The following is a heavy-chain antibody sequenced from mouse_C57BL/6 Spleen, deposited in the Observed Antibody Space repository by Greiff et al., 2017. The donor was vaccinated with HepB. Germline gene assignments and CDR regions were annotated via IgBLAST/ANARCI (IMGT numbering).Heavy chain of an antibody. CDR2: INPNYGTT. J-gene: IGHJ4*01. D-gene: IGHD4-1*01. CDR1: GYSFTDYN. V-gene: IGHV1-39*01. CDR3: ASKLGRVYYYAMDY. Sequence: EVQLQQSGPELVKPGASVKISCKASGYSFTDYNMNWVKQSNGKSLEWIGVINPNYGTTSYNQKFKGKATLTVDQSSSTAYMQLNSLTSEDSAVYYCASKLGRVYYYAMDYWGQGTSVTVSS.